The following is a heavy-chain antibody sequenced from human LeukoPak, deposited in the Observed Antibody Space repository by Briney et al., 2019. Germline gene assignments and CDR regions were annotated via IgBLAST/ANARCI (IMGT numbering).Heavy chain of an antibody. Sequence: GESLKISCKGSGYSFTSYWIGWVRQMPGKGLEWMGIIYPGDSDTRYSPSFQGQVTISADKSISTAYLQWSRLKASDTAMYYCASLGSGDDSSGWYAAPGGYYYYYYMDVCGKGTTVTVSS. J-gene: IGHJ6*03. CDR3: ASLGSGDDSSGWYAAPGGYYYYYYMDV. CDR2: IYPGDSDT. V-gene: IGHV5-51*01. D-gene: IGHD6-19*01. CDR1: GYSFTSYW.